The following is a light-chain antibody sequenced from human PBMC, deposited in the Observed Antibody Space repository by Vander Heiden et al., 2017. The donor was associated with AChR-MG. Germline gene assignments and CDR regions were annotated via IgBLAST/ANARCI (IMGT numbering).Light chain of an antibody. J-gene: IGLJ3*02. CDR2: DVS. CDR3: SSYTGSSTWV. V-gene: IGLV2-14*03. Sequence: QSALTQPASVSGSPGQSVAISCPGTSNDVGGYNYVSWYQHHPGKAPKVIIFDVSMRPSGVSNRFSGSKSGNTASLTISGLQAEDEADYYCSSYTGSSTWVFGGGTKVTVL. CDR1: SNDVGGYNY.